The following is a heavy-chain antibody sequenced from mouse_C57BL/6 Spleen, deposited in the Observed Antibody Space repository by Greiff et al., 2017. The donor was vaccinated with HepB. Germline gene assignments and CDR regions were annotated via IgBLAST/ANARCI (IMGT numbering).Heavy chain of an antibody. CDR3: ARFSGDYDGGDY. Sequence: EVHLVESGGGLVKPGGSLKLSCAASGFTFSDYGMHWVRQAPEKGLEWVAYISSGSSTIYYADTVKGRFTISSDNAKNTLFLQMTSLRSEDTAMYYCARFSGDYDGGDYWGQGTSVTVSS. J-gene: IGHJ4*01. V-gene: IGHV5-17*01. CDR2: ISSGSSTI. CDR1: GFTFSDYG. D-gene: IGHD2-4*01.